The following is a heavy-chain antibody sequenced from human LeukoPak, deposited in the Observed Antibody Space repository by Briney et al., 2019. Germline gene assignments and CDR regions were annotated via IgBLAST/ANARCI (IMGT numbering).Heavy chain of an antibody. V-gene: IGHV4-59*01. CDR3: ARAYGQLRLGGLSYYFDY. J-gene: IGHJ4*02. CDR2: IYYSGST. CDR1: GGSISSYY. Sequence: SETLSLTCTVSGGSISSYYWSWIRQPPGKGLEWIGYIYYSGSTNYNPSLKSRVTISVDTSKNQFSLKLSSVTAADTAVYYCARAYGQLRLGGLSYYFDYWGQGTLVTVSS. D-gene: IGHD3-16*02.